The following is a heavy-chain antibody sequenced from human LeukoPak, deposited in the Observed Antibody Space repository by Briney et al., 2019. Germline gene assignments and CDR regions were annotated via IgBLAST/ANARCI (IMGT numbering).Heavy chain of an antibody. CDR1: GFTFDDYA. CDR2: ISWNSGSI. D-gene: IGHD3-22*01. CDR3: AKDSDSSGSNAFDI. Sequence: GGSLRLSCAASGFTFDDYAMHWVRQAPGKGLEWVSGISWNSGSIGYADSVKGRFTISRDNAKNSLYLQMNSLRAEDTALYYCAKDSDSSGSNAFDIWGQGTMVTVSS. V-gene: IGHV3-9*01. J-gene: IGHJ3*02.